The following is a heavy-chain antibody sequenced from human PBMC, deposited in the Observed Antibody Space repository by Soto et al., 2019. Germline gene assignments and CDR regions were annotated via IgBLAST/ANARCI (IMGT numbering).Heavy chain of an antibody. J-gene: IGHJ3*02. Sequence: QITLKESGPTLVEPTQTLTLTCTFSGFSLDTRTAGVGWIRQPPGKALEWGAIIYWDDDKRYSPSLRSRLAITKDTSKNQVVLTMTTLDPVDTGTYYCAHIMITFGGVIGLDAFDIWGQGTMVTVSS. CDR3: AHIMITFGGVIGLDAFDI. D-gene: IGHD3-16*02. CDR2: IYWDDDK. CDR1: GFSLDTRTAG. V-gene: IGHV2-5*02.